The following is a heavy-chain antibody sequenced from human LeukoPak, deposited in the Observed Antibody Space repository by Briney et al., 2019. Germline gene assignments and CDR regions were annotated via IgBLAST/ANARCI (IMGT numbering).Heavy chain of an antibody. CDR1: GGSISSGGYY. CDR2: IYSSGST. CDR3: ARLDGDYGPTVTTGSDFDY. D-gene: IGHD4-17*01. J-gene: IGHJ4*02. V-gene: IGHV4-61*02. Sequence: SETLSLTCAVSGGSISSGGYYWNWIRQPAGKGLEWIGRIYSSGSTNYNPSLKSRVTISVDTSKNQFSLKLSSVTAADTAVYYCARLDGDYGPTVTTGSDFDYWGQGTLVTVSS.